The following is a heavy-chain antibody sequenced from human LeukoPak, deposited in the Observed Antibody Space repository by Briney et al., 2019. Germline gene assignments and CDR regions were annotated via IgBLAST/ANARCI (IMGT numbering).Heavy chain of an antibody. CDR1: GYTFNGYY. D-gene: IGHD2-2*01. Sequence: ASVKVSCKASGYTFNGYYMHWVRQAPGQRLEWIGWINPNSGVTKYVQKFQGRVTMTRATSISTAYMELSRLRSDDTAVYYCASELTETRYCSSTSCPTSMDVWGKGTTVTVSS. CDR3: ASELTETRYCSSTSCPTSMDV. J-gene: IGHJ6*03. V-gene: IGHV1-2*02. CDR2: INPNSGVT.